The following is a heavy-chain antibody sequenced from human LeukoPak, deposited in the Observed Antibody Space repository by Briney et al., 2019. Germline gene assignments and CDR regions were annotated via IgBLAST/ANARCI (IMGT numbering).Heavy chain of an antibody. J-gene: IGHJ4*02. Sequence: GGSLRLSCAASGFTFSSYGMHWVRQAPGKGLEWVAFIPYDRSKRNYADSVKGRFTISRDNSKNTVYLQMHSLRPEDTAVYYCAKDRGRDISGSEDFDYWGQGTLVTVSS. V-gene: IGHV3-30*02. CDR3: AKDRGRDISGSEDFDY. D-gene: IGHD3-22*01. CDR1: GFTFSSYG. CDR2: IPYDRSKR.